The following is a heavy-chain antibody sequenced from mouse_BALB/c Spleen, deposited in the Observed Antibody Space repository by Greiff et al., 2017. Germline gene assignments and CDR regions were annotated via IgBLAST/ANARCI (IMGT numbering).Heavy chain of an antibody. D-gene: IGHD2-1*01. CDR2: IHYSGST. CDR3: ATYGTFAWFAY. J-gene: IGHJ3*01. V-gene: IGHV3-1*02. Sequence: DVKLEESGPDLVKPSQSLSLTCTVTGYSITSGYSWHWIRQFPGNKLEWMGYIHYSGSTNYNPSLKSRISITRDTSKNQFFLQSNSVTTEDTATYYCATYGTFAWFAYWGQGTLVTVSA. CDR1: GYSITSGYS.